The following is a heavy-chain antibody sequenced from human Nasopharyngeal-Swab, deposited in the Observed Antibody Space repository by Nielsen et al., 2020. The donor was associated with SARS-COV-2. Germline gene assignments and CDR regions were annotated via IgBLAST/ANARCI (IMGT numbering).Heavy chain of an antibody. J-gene: IGHJ4*02. CDR2: IIPIFGTA. CDR3: ARDRSQYDILTGYPYYFDY. CDR1: GGTFSSYA. Sequence: SVKVSCKASGGTFSSYAISWARQAPGQGLEWMGGIIPIFGTANYAQKFQGRVTITADKSTSTAYMELSSLRSEDTAVYYCARDRSQYDILTGYPYYFDYWGQGTLVTVSS. V-gene: IGHV1-69*06. D-gene: IGHD3-9*01.